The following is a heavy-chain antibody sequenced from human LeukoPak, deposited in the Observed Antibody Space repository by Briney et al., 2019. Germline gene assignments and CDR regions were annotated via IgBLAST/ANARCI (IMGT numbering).Heavy chain of an antibody. CDR1: GFTFSSYA. Sequence: GGSLRLSCAASGFTFSSYAMCWVRQAPGKGLEWVSAISGSGGSTYYADSVKGRFTISRDNSKNTLYLQMNSLRAEDTAVYYCAKDRQAYQLLSYYFDYWGQGTLVTVSS. CDR2: ISGSGGST. D-gene: IGHD2-2*01. J-gene: IGHJ4*02. CDR3: AKDRQAYQLLSYYFDY. V-gene: IGHV3-23*01.